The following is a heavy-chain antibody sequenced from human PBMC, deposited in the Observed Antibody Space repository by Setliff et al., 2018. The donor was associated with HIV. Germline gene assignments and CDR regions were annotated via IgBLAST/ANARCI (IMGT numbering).Heavy chain of an antibody. CDR3: ARVDSSWYFPYYYYYYMDV. J-gene: IGHJ6*03. Sequence: LRLSCAASGFTFSSYWMHWVRQAPGKGLVWVSRINSDGSSTSYADSVKGRFTNSRDNAKNTLYLQMNSLRAEDTALYYCARVDSSWYFPYYYYYYMDVWGKGTTVTVSS. CDR2: INSDGSST. V-gene: IGHV3-74*01. CDR1: GFTFSSYW. D-gene: IGHD6-13*01.